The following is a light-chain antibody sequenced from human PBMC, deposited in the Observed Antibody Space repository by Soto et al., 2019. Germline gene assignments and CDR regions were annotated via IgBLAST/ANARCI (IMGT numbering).Light chain of an antibody. CDR3: HQYGSSPGT. CDR1: QSVSSNF. V-gene: IGKV3-20*01. CDR2: AAS. Sequence: EIVLTQSPGTLSLSPGERATLSCRATQSVSSNFLAWYQQKPGQAPRLLIYAASSRATGIPDRFSGSGSGTDFTLTISRLEPEDFAVYYCHQYGSSPGTFGQGTKVEIK. J-gene: IGKJ1*01.